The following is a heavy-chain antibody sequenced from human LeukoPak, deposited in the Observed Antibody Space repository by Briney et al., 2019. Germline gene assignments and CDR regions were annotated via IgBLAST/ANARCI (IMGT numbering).Heavy chain of an antibody. CDR3: TTDVVDTALDY. CDR1: GFTFSNAW. J-gene: IGHJ4*02. CDR2: IKSKTDGGTT. D-gene: IGHD5-18*01. Sequence: GGSLRLSCAASGFTFSNAWMSWVRQAPGKGPEWVGRIKSKTDGGTTDYAAPVKGRFTISRDDSKNTLYLQMNSLKTEDTAVYYCTTDVVDTALDYWGQGTLVTVSS. V-gene: IGHV3-15*01.